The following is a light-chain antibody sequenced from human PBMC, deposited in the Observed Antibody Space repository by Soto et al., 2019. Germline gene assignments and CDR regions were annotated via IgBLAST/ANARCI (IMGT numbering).Light chain of an antibody. V-gene: IGLV8-61*01. CDR3: MLCMGGGLVV. J-gene: IGLJ2*01. CDR2: STN. Sequence: QTVVTQEPSFAVSPGGTVTLTCGLTSGSVSTTYYPSWYQQTPGPAPRTLIYSTNIRSSGVPDRFSGSILGNKADLTITGAQADDVSGNHCMLCMGGGLVVFAGGTNVTV. CDR1: SGSVSTTYY.